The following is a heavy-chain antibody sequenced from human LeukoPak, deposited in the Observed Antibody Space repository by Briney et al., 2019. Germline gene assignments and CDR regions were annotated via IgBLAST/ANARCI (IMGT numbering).Heavy chain of an antibody. CDR1: GFTFSSYW. D-gene: IGHD2-15*01. V-gene: IGHV3-74*01. Sequence: GGSLRLSCADSGFTFSSYWMHWVRQAPGKGLGWVSCISTDESSTRYADSVKGRFTISRDNAKNTLYLQMNSLRVEDTALYYCVRAGGGSSRMALDPWGQGTLVTVSS. J-gene: IGHJ5*02. CDR2: ISTDESST. CDR3: VRAGGGSSRMALDP.